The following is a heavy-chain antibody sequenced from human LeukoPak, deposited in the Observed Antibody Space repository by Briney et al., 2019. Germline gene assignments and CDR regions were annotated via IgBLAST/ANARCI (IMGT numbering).Heavy chain of an antibody. CDR2: IYYSGST. D-gene: IGHD4-11*01. Sequence: SETLSLTCTVSGGSISSSSYYWGWIRQPPGKGLEWIGSIYYSGSTYYNPSLKSRVTISVDTSKNQFSLKLSSLTAADTAVYYCARHIDYSNYVYQVDYWGQGTLVTVSS. J-gene: IGHJ4*02. V-gene: IGHV4-39*01. CDR1: GGSISSSSYY. CDR3: ARHIDYSNYVYQVDY.